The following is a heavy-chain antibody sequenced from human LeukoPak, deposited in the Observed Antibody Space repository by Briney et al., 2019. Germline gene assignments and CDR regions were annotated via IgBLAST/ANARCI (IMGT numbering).Heavy chain of an antibody. V-gene: IGHV3-23*01. D-gene: IGHD3-16*02. J-gene: IGHJ4*02. Sequence: PGGSLRLSCAASGFSFKTYVMGWVRQAPGKGLEWVSSMTGNGGTTNYADSVKGRFTISRDNSKNTLYLQMNSLRAEDTAVYYCAKVGDYVWGSYRPIDYWGQGTLVTVSS. CDR1: GFSFKTYV. CDR3: AKVGDYVWGSYRPIDY. CDR2: MTGNGGTT.